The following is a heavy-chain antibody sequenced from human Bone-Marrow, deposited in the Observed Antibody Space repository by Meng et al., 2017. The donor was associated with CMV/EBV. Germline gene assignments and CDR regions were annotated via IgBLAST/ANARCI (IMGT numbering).Heavy chain of an antibody. CDR1: TNTLTTYG. CDR3: AREIELTYYYYGMDV. CDR2: ISAYNGNT. V-gene: IGHV1-18*04. Sequence: ASVKVSCKASTNTLTTYGISWVRQAPGQGLEWMGWISAYNGNTNYAQKLQGRVTMTTDTSTSTAYMELRSLRSDDTAVYYCAREIELTYYYYGMDVWGQGTTVTVSS. D-gene: IGHD1-26*01. J-gene: IGHJ6*02.